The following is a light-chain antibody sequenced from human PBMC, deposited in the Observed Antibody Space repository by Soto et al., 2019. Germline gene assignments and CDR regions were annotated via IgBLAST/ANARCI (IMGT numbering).Light chain of an antibody. V-gene: IGKV3-15*01. Sequence: EIVMTQSPATLSVSPGERATLSCRASQSVSSNLAWYQQTPGQAPRLLIYGASTRATGIPARFSGSGSGTEFTLTINSLQSEYFAVYYCQQYNNWPRTCGQGTKVEIK. J-gene: IGKJ1*01. CDR3: QQYNNWPRT. CDR1: QSVSSN. CDR2: GAS.